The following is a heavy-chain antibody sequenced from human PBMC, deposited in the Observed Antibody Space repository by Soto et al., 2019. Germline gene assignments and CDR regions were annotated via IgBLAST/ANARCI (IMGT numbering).Heavy chain of an antibody. CDR2: TYYRSRWYN. D-gene: IGHD6-13*01. CDR3: ARDREQQLVLGWFDP. Sequence: SQTLSLTCAISGDSVSSNSAAWNWIRQSPSRGLEWLGRTYYRSRWYNDYAVSVKSRITVNPDTSKNQFSLHLNSATPEDTAVYYCARDREQQLVLGWFDPWGQGTLVTVSS. CDR1: GDSVSSNSAA. V-gene: IGHV6-1*01. J-gene: IGHJ5*02.